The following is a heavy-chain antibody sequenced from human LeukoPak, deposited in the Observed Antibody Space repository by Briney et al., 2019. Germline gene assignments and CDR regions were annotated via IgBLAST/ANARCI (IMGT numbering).Heavy chain of an antibody. V-gene: IGHV3-21*04. Sequence: GGSLRLSCAASGFTFNTYRMNWVRQAPGKGLEWVSSISSSSRYINYADSVKGRFTISRDNAENALYLQMNSLRAEDTAVYYCARAGNTRFDYWGQGTLVTVSS. CDR2: ISSSSRYI. CDR1: GFTFNTYR. D-gene: IGHD2/OR15-2a*01. CDR3: ARAGNTRFDY. J-gene: IGHJ4*02.